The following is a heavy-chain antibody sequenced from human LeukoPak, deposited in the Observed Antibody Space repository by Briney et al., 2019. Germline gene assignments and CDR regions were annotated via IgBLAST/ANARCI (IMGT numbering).Heavy chain of an antibody. V-gene: IGHV3-74*01. CDR2: IDSDGSTT. Sequence: GGSLRLSCAVSGFTLSSYWMHWVRQAPGKGLVWVSRIDSDGSTTDYADSVEGRFTISRDNANNTLYLQMNSLRAVDAGVYYCARGLTLLGYCSSTSCLMNYWGQGTLVTVSS. J-gene: IGHJ4*02. CDR1: GFTLSSYW. D-gene: IGHD2-2*01. CDR3: ARGLTLLGYCSSTSCLMNY.